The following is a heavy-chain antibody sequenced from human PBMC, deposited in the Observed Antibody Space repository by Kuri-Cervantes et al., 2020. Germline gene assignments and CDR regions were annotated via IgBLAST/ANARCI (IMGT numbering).Heavy chain of an antibody. CDR2: IIPIFGTA. CDR3: ARHDYGDSPYYYYYYMDV. Sequence: SVKVSCKASGYTFTGYYMNWVRQAPGQGLEWMGWIIPIFGTANYAQKFQGRVTITTDESTSTAYMELSSLRSEDTAVYYCARHDYGDSPYYYYYYMDVWGKGTTVTVSS. J-gene: IGHJ6*03. V-gene: IGHV1-69*05. D-gene: IGHD4-17*01. CDR1: GYTFTGYY.